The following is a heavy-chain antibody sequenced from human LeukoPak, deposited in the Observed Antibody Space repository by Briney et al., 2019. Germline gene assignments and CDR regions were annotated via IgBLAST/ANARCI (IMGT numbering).Heavy chain of an antibody. CDR2: INPNSGGT. J-gene: IGHJ4*02. D-gene: IGHD5-18*01. V-gene: IGHV1-2*02. CDR3: AREASDTAMDEYYFDY. Sequence: ASVKVSCKASGYTFTGYYMHWVRQAPGQGLEWMGWINPNSGGTNYAQKFQGRVTMTRDTSISTAYMELSRLRSDDTAVYYCAREASDTAMDEYYFDYWGQGTLVTVSS. CDR1: GYTFTGYY.